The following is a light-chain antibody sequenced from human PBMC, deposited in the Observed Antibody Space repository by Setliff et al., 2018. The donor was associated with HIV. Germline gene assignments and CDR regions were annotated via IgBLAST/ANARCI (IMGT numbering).Light chain of an antibody. CDR2: YDT. Sequence: SYELAQSPSVSVVPGKTARITCGGNNIGDKSVFWYQQKPGLAPVLVIYYDTDRPSGIPERFSGSNSGNTATLTISRVEAGDEADYSCQVWDSSSDAWVFGGGTKVTVL. V-gene: IGLV3-21*01. CDR3: QVWDSSSDAWV. J-gene: IGLJ3*02. CDR1: NIGDKS.